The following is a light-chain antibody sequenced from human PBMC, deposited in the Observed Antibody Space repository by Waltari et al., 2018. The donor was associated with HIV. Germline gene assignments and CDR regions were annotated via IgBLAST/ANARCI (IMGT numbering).Light chain of an antibody. J-gene: IGKJ5*01. Sequence: AVRMTQSPPSFSASTGDRVTITCRASQDIGTFLAWYQQKPGNAPTLLVHSASTLQNGVLSRFYGNVSGTELTLTISSLQSEDFWTDYCQQYNTYPITFGQGTRLDSK. CDR3: QQYNTYPIT. CDR2: SAS. V-gene: IGKV1-8*01. CDR1: QDIGTF.